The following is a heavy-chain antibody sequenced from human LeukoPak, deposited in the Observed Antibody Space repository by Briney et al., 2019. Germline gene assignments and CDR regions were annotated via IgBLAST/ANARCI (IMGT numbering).Heavy chain of an antibody. CDR3: ARLREIPVFGVVTKSTSYFDY. CDR1: GFTFSDYN. Sequence: GGSLRLSCAASGFTFSDYNMNWVRQAPGRGLEWVSFISSGSSSLYYADSVKGRFIISRDNAKNSLSLQMNSLRAEDTAVYYCARLREIPVFGVVTKSTSYFDYWGQGTLVTVSS. D-gene: IGHD3-3*01. V-gene: IGHV3-48*01. CDR2: ISSGSSSL. J-gene: IGHJ4*02.